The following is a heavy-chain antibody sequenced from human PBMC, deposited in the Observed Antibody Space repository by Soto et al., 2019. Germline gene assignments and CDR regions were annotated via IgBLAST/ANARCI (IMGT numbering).Heavy chain of an antibody. V-gene: IGHV3-23*01. CDR1: GFTFSSHA. CDR3: ATDLQFSVWFSAQTFDY. CDR2: ITGSGDST. Sequence: GGSLRLSCAVSGFTFSSHAMSWVRQAPGKGQECVSSITGSGDSTYYADSVKGRFTISRDKSKSTLYLQMNSLRAEDTAVYYCATDLQFSVWFSAQTFDYWGQGTQVSVSS. D-gene: IGHD6-19*01. J-gene: IGHJ4*02.